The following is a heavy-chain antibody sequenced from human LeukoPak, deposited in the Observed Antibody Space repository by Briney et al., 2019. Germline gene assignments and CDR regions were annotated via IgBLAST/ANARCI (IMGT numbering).Heavy chain of an antibody. J-gene: IGHJ4*02. CDR2: INHSGST. Sequence: SETLSLTCAVYGGSFSGYYWSWIRQPPGKGLEWIGEINHSGSTNYNPSHKSRVTISVDTSKNQFPLKLSSVTAADTAVYYCARGLDGSWGQGTLVTVSS. CDR1: GGSFSGYY. CDR3: ARGLDGS. D-gene: IGHD3-10*01. V-gene: IGHV4-34*01.